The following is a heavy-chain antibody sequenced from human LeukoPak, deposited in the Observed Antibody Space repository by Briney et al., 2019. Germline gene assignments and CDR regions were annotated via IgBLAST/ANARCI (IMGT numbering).Heavy chain of an antibody. Sequence: ASVKVSCKASGYTFTSYYMHWVRQAPGQGLEWTGIINPSGGSTNYAQKFQGRVTITADESTSTAYMELSSLRSEDTAVYYCARDRVTMVRGLEGLDYYYYMDVWGKGTTVTVSS. CDR1: GYTFTSYY. V-gene: IGHV1-46*01. CDR2: INPSGGST. J-gene: IGHJ6*03. D-gene: IGHD3-10*01. CDR3: ARDRVTMVRGLEGLDYYYYMDV.